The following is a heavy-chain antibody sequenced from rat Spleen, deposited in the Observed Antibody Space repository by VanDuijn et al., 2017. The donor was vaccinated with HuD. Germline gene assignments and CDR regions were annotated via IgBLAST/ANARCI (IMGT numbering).Heavy chain of an antibody. CDR3: TTQWELYH. CDR1: GFTFNSYV. J-gene: IGHJ2*01. D-gene: IGHD5-1*01. CDR2: INPDSSNI. V-gene: IGHV5-43*01. Sequence: EVQLVESGGGLVQPGSSLKVSCVASGFTFNSYVMHWFRQTPENGIEWLAYINPDSSNIHYAETVKGRFTISRDNAKNTVDMQLSSLRSEDTATYYCTTQWELYHWGQGVMVTVSS.